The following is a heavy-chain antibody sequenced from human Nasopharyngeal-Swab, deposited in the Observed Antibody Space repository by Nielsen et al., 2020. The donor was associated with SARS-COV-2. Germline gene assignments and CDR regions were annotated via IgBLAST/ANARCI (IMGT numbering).Heavy chain of an antibody. CDR3: ARDPYGSTQQLAPRGELRHRPFDY. Sequence: ASVTVSCKASGYTFTSYGISWVRQAPGQGLEWMGWISAYNGNTNYAQKPQGRVTMTTDTSTSTAYMELRSLRSDDTAVYYCARDPYGSTQQLAPRGELRHRPFDYWGQGTLVTVSS. D-gene: IGHD6-13*01. V-gene: IGHV1-18*01. J-gene: IGHJ4*02. CDR2: ISAYNGNT. CDR1: GYTFTSYG.